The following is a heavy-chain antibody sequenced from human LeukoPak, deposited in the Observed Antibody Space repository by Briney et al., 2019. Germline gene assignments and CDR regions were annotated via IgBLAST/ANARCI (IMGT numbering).Heavy chain of an antibody. Sequence: ASVTVSCKVSGYTLTQLSMHWVRQAPGKGLEWMGGFDPEDGETIYAQKFQGRVTMTEDTSTETAYMELSSLRSEDTAVYYCATGALWFGGITSPPQGYWGQGTLVTVSS. J-gene: IGHJ4*02. V-gene: IGHV1-24*01. CDR2: FDPEDGET. CDR1: GYTLTQLS. D-gene: IGHD3-10*01. CDR3: ATGALWFGGITSPPQGY.